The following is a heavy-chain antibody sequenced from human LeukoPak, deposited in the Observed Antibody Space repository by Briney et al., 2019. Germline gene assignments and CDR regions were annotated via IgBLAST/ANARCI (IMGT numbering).Heavy chain of an antibody. V-gene: IGHV3-30*04. J-gene: IGHJ4*02. CDR2: ISYDGSNK. CDR3: ARLRIAAAGYYFDY. Sequence: GGSLRLSCAASGFTFSSYAMHWVRQAPGKGLEWVAVISYDGSNKYYADSVKGRFTISRDNSKNTLYLQMNSLRAEDTAVYYCARLRIAAAGYYFDYWGQGTLVTVSS. CDR1: GFTFSSYA. D-gene: IGHD6-13*01.